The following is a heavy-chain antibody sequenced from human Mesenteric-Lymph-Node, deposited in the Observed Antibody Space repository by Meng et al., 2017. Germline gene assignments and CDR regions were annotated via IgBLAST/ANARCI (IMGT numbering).Heavy chain of an antibody. V-gene: IGHV1-18*01. CDR2: ISVHNGNT. D-gene: IGHD2-2*01. J-gene: IGHJ4*02. CDR1: GYTFSSYG. Sequence: ASVKVSCKASGYTFSSYGISWVRQAPGQGLEWMGWISVHNGNTKYADNLQGRVTMTTDTSTSTAYMELSSLRSEDTAVYYCARLTGYCSSTSCYYYGALFDYWGQGTLVTVSS. CDR3: ARLTGYCSSTSCYYYGALFDY.